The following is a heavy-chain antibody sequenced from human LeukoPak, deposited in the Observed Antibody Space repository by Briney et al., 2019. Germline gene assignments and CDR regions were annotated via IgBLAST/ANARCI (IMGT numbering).Heavy chain of an antibody. CDR1: GFTVSSSY. J-gene: IGHJ4*02. V-gene: IGHV3-53*01. CDR2: FYRGDST. CDR3: ARVNGDDSFDY. D-gene: IGHD4-17*01. Sequence: PGGSLRLSCAASGFTVSSSYMYWVRQAPGKGLEWVSFFYRGDSTYYAESVRGRFTISRDNSKNTLYLLMNSLIPEDTAVYYCARVNGDDSFDYWGQGTLVTVSS.